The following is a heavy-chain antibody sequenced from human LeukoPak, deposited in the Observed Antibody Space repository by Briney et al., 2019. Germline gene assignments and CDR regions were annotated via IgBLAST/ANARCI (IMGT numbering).Heavy chain of an antibody. V-gene: IGHV5-51*01. J-gene: IGHJ6*02. CDR3: AIHDTSKGMDV. D-gene: IGHD5-18*01. Sequence: PGESLKISCKDSGYSFSTYWIVWVRQMPGKGLEWMGIIYAGDSETRYEPSFQGQVTISVDKSISTAHLQWSSLKASDTAMYYCAIHDTSKGMDVWGQGTTVTVS. CDR1: GYSFSTYW. CDR2: IYAGDSET.